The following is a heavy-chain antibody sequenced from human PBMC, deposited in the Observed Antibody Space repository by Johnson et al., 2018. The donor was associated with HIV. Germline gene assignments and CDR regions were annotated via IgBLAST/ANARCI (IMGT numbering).Heavy chain of an antibody. V-gene: IGHV3-7*05. CDR2: INADGSAK. CDR3: ARSKVQFLAPDAFEI. Sequence: VQLVESGGGLVQPGGSLRLSCAASGFSFSSTWMTWVRQAPGKGLEWVAFINADGSAKTYMDSARGRFTISRHNAENSLFLQIHSLRAEDTAVYYCARSKVQFLAPDAFEIWGQGTMVTVSS. CDR1: GFSFSSTW. J-gene: IGHJ3*02. D-gene: IGHD4-11*01.